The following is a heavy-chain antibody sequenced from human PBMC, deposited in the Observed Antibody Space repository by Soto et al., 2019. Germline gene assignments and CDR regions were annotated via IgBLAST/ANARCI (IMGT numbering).Heavy chain of an antibody. CDR2: IIPIFGTA. CDR3: ARDGSAGEHIVAXKSRRPTRYYYYYGMDV. V-gene: IGHV1-69*01. J-gene: IGHJ6*01. Sequence: SVKVSCKASGGTFSSCAISWVRQAPGQGLEWMGGIIPIFGTANYAQKFQGRVTITADESTSTAYMELSSLRSEDTAVYYCARDGSAGEHIVAXKSRRPTRYYYYYGMDVWGQGTTVTVSS. D-gene: IGHD5-12*01. CDR1: GGTFSSCA.